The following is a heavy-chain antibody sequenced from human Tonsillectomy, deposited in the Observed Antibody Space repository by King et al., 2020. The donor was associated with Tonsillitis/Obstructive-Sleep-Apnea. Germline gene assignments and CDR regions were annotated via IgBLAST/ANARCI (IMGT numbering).Heavy chain of an antibody. CDR3: ASLAPDVDAAMLRGNYYFMDV. V-gene: IGHV4-59*01. Sequence: VQLQESGPGLVKPSETLSLTCIVSGGSISSYSWIWIRQPPGRGLEWIGYIYYSGGTNYNPSLKSRVTISVDTSKSRFSLKLSSVTAADTAGYYCASLAPDVDAAMLRGNYYFMDVWGKGTTVTVSS. CDR1: GGSISSYS. J-gene: IGHJ6*03. D-gene: IGHD5-18*01. CDR2: IYYSGGT.